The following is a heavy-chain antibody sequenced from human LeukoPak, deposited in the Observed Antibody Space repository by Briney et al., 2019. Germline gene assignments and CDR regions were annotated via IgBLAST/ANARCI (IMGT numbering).Heavy chain of an antibody. J-gene: IGHJ4*02. CDR3: ARGSRGGGYYGSGRSLDY. V-gene: IGHV1-46*01. CDR1: GSTFTRYY. Sequence: ASVKVSCKASGSTFTRYYIHWVRQAPGQGLDWMGMINPGSGSTRFAQMFQDRVTMTRDTSTSAVYMELSSLTSEDTAVYYCARGSRGGGYYGSGRSLDYWGQGTLVTVSS. CDR2: INPGSGST. D-gene: IGHD3-10*01.